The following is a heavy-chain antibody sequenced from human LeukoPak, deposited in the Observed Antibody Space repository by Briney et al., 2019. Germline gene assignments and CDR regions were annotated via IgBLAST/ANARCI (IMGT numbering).Heavy chain of an antibody. Sequence: SLRLSCAASGFTFDDYAMHWVRQAPGKGLEWVSGISWNSGSIGYADSVKGRFTISRDNAKNSLYLQMNSLRAKDTAVYYCARDQHYYDSSGYPDAFDIWGQGTMVTVSS. V-gene: IGHV3-9*01. CDR1: GFTFDDYA. J-gene: IGHJ3*02. CDR2: ISWNSGSI. CDR3: ARDQHYYDSSGYPDAFDI. D-gene: IGHD3-22*01.